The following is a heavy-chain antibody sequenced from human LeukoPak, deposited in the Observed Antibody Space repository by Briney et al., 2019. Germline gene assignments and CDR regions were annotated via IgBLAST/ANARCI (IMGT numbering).Heavy chain of an antibody. V-gene: IGHV1-18*01. CDR1: GYTFTSYG. J-gene: IGHJ6*02. CDR3: ARRGIVVDYYYGMDV. D-gene: IGHD2-2*01. Sequence: GASVKVSCKASGYTFTSYGISWGRQAPGQGLEWMGWIGAYIGNTNYAQKLQGRVTMTTDTSTSIAYMELRSLRSDDTAVYYCARRGIVVDYYYGMDVWGQGTTVTVSS. CDR2: IGAYIGNT.